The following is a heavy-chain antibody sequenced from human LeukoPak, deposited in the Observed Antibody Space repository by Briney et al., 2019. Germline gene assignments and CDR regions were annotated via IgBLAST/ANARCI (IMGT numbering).Heavy chain of an antibody. D-gene: IGHD3-10*01. CDR3: AKDRGSGSSSYYYYGMDV. V-gene: IGHV3-23*01. J-gene: IGHJ6*04. CDR2: ISGSGGNT. CDR1: GFTISIYA. Sequence: PGGSLRLSCAASGFTISIYAMSWVRQVPGKGLEWVSVISGSGGNTYCADSVKGRFTISRDNSKNTLYLQMNSLRAEDTAVYYCAKDRGSGSSSYYYYGMDVWGKGTTVTVSS.